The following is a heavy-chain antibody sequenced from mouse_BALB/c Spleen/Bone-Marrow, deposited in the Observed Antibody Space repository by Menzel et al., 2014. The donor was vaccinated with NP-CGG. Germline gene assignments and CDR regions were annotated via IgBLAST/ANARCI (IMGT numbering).Heavy chain of an antibody. CDR1: GFTFSDYY. V-gene: IGHV5-4*02. D-gene: IGHD1-1*01. J-gene: IGHJ1*01. CDR2: ISNGGSYT. CDR3: ARDSLYYYGCSYGFFDV. Sequence: VQLKQSGGGLMKPGGSLKLSCAASGFTFSDYYMYWVRQTPEKRLEWVATISNGGSYTYYPDSVKGRFTISRDNAKNNLYLQMSSLKSEDTAMYYGARDSLYYYGCSYGFFDVWGAGATVTISS.